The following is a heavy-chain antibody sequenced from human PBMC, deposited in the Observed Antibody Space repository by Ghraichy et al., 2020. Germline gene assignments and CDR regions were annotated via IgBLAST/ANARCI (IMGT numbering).Heavy chain of an antibody. CDR2: IKEDGTVK. D-gene: IGHD6-19*01. CDR3: ARDNGWHRFEY. J-gene: IGHJ4*02. CDR1: GFTFSSFW. V-gene: IGHV3-7*01. Sequence: LSLTCAASGFTFSSFWMTWVRQAPGKGLEWVAHIKEDGTVKHYIDSVKGRFTISRDNAKNSLYLQMNSLRAEDTAVYYCARDNGWHRFEYWGQGTLVTVSS.